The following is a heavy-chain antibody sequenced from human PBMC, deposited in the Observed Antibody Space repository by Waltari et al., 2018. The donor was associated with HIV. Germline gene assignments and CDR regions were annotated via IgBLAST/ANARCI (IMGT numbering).Heavy chain of an antibody. J-gene: IGHJ4*02. V-gene: IGHV4-38-2*01. CDR2: ASRSGST. D-gene: IGHD5-18*01. Sequence: QVQLHESGPGMVKPSETLSLTCAVSGYSISSDYYWGWIRQPPGKGLDWIGSASRSGSTYYSPSLKSRVTISLDTSKNQFSLKLNSVAAADTAVYYCGSGSRRGHSHGIDYWGQGTLVTVSS. CDR3: GSGSRRGHSHGIDY. CDR1: GYSISSDYY.